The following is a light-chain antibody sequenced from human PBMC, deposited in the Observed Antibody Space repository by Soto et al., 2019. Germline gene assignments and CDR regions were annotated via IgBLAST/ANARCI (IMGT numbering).Light chain of an antibody. J-gene: IGLJ1*01. Sequence: QSVLTQPPSASGSPGQSVAISCTGTSSDVGGYNYVSWYQQHPGKAPKLMIYEVSKRPSGVPDRFSGSKSGNTASLTVSGLQAEDEADYYCSSYAGSSSVFGTGTKVTLL. V-gene: IGLV2-8*01. CDR3: SSYAGSSSV. CDR2: EVS. CDR1: SSDVGGYNY.